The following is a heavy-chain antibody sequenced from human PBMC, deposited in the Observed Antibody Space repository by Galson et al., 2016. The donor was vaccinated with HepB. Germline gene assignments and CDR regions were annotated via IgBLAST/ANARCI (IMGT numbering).Heavy chain of an antibody. Sequence: SVKVSCKASGYTFTDYYMHWVRQAPGQGLEWMGWINPDSGVTSYAQKFQGRVTMTRDTSISTVYMELSRLKSDDTAIYYCAGDRYSGSYYVGAFDIWGQGTVVTVS. CDR2: INPDSGVT. D-gene: IGHD1-26*01. CDR1: GYTFTDYY. J-gene: IGHJ3*02. CDR3: AGDRYSGSYYVGAFDI. V-gene: IGHV1-2*02.